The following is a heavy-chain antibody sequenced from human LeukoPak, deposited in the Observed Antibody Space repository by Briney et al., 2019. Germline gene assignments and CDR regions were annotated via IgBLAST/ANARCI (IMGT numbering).Heavy chain of an antibody. CDR3: AREDGVFGVLYVY. Sequence: ASVKVSCKASGYTFTGYYMHWVRQAPGQGLEWMGWINPNSGGTNYAQKFQGRVTMTRDTSISTAYMELSRLRSDDTAVYYCAREDGVFGVLYVYWGQGTLVTVSS. D-gene: IGHD3-3*01. V-gene: IGHV1-2*02. CDR1: GYTFTGYY. CDR2: INPNSGGT. J-gene: IGHJ4*02.